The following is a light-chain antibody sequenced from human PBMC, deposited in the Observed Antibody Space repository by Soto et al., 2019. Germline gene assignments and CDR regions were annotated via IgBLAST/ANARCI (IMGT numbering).Light chain of an antibody. J-gene: IGLJ2*01. CDR1: NSNIGAGYD. CDR3: HSYDSSLTVVV. CDR2: GSS. V-gene: IGLV1-40*01. Sequence: QSVLTQPPSVSGAPGQRVTISCTGSNSNIGAGYDVNWYQQLPGLVPKLLIYGSSSRALGVPDRFSGSKSDTSASLAITGLQAEDEAHYYCHSYDSSLTVVVFGGGTKLTVL.